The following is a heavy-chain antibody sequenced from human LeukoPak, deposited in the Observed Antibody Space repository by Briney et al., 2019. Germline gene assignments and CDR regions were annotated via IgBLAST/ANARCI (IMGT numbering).Heavy chain of an antibody. CDR3: ATMGRARSFDI. CDR2: IVVGSGNT. V-gene: IGHV1-58*01. D-gene: IGHD1-26*01. CDR1: GFTFTSSA. Sequence: VASVKVSCKASGFTFTSSAVQWVRQARGQRLEWIGWIVVGSGNTNYAQKFQESVTITRDMSTSTAYMELSSLRSEDTAVYYCATMGRARSFDIWGQGTMVTVSS. J-gene: IGHJ3*02.